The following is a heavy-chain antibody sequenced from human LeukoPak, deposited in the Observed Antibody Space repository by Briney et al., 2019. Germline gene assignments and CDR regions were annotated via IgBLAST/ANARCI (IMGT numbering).Heavy chain of an antibody. CDR1: GFTFSSYG. V-gene: IGHV3-30*03. CDR2: ISYDGSNK. J-gene: IGHJ6*03. Sequence: HPGGSLRLSCAASGFTFSSYGMHWVRQAPGKGLEWVAVISYDGSNKYYADSVKGRFTISRDNAKTSLYLQMNSLRAEDTAVYYCARGENILTDYYKDYYYYMDVWGKGTTVTISS. D-gene: IGHD3-9*01. CDR3: ARGENILTDYYKDYYYYMDV.